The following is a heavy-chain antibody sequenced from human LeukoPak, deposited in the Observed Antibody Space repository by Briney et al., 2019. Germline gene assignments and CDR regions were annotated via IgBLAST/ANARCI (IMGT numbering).Heavy chain of an antibody. V-gene: IGHV4-34*01. D-gene: IGHD2/OR15-2a*01. CDR1: GDSLSRYS. CDR2: INPIGSP. J-gene: IGHJ6*03. Sequence: PSETLSLTCAVSGDSLSRYSWTWIRQPPGKGLDWLGEINPIGSPDYNPSLKSRATISVDTSKNQFSLRVASVTVADTAVYYCASVRHDPLEYYYYIDVWGKGTTVTVSS. CDR3: ASVRHDPLEYYYYIDV.